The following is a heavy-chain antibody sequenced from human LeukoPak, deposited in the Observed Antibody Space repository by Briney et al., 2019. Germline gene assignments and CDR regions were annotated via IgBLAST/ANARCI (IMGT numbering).Heavy chain of an antibody. J-gene: IGHJ5*02. Sequence: SQTLSLTCTVSGGSISSGGYYWSRIRQHPGKGLEWIGYIYYSGSTYYNPSLKSRVTISVDTSKNQFSLKLSSVTAADTAVYYCARESQRAIRGLLLIWFDPWGQGTPVTVSS. CDR1: GGSISSGGYY. CDR2: IYYSGST. CDR3: ARESQRAIRGLLLIWFDP. D-gene: IGHD3-10*01. V-gene: IGHV4-31*03.